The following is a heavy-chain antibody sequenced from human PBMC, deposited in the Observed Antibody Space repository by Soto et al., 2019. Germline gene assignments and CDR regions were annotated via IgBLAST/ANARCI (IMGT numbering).Heavy chain of an antibody. CDR3: AHTRVPDTLDY. J-gene: IGHJ4*02. CDR2: IYWNGVA. Sequence: QITLKESGPTLVKPTQTLTLTCTFSGFSLTTSGVGVTWIRQPPGKALEWLGLIYWNGVARYSPSLKSRLSLTKDTSKDQVVLTLTDVGPVDTATYYCAHTRVPDTLDYWGPGTRVTVSS. V-gene: IGHV2-5*01. D-gene: IGHD2-2*01. CDR1: GFSLTTSGVG.